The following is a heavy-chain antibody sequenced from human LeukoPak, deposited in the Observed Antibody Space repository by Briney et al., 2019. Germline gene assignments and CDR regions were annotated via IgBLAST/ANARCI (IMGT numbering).Heavy chain of an antibody. CDR2: IYTSGST. Sequence: SETLSLTCTVSGGSISSGSYYWSWIRQPAGKGLEWIGRIYTSGSTNYNPSLKSRATISVDTSKNQFSLKLSSVTAADTAVYYCARDGPRRIRYGMDVWGQGTTVTVSS. D-gene: IGHD5-18*01. CDR3: ARDGPRRIRYGMDV. J-gene: IGHJ6*02. CDR1: GGSISSGSYY. V-gene: IGHV4-61*02.